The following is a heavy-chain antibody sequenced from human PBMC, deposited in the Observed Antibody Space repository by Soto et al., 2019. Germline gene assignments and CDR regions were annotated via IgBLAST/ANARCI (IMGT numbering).Heavy chain of an antibody. J-gene: IGHJ6*02. CDR1: GFTFSSHA. V-gene: IGHV3-30*18. D-gene: IGHD2-8*01. Sequence: GGSLRLSCAGSGFTFSSHAMSWVRQAPGKGLEWVAVITYDGSSTYYADSVKGRFTISRDNSKNTLYLQMNSLRAEDTAVYYCAKEYEQRYYYYYGMDVWGQGTTVTVSS. CDR2: ITYDGSST. CDR3: AKEYEQRYYYYYGMDV.